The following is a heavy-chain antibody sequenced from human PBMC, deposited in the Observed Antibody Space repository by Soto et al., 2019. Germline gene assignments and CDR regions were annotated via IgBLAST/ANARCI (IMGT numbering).Heavy chain of an antibody. J-gene: IGHJ4*02. CDR1: GYTFTGYY. CDR3: ARGYDFWSGYYHFDY. CDR2: INPNSGGT. D-gene: IGHD3-3*01. V-gene: IGHV1-2*04. Sequence: ASVKVSCKASGYTFTGYYMHWVRQAPGQGLEWMGWINPNSGGTNYAQKFQGWVTMTRDTSISTAYMELSRLRSDDTAVYYCARGYDFWSGYYHFDYWGQGTLVTVSS.